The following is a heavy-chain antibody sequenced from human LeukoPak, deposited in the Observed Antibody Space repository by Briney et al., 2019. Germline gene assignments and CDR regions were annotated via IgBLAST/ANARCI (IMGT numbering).Heavy chain of an antibody. Sequence: GGSLRLSCAASGFTFSSYWMSWVRQAPGRGLEWVANIKQDGSEKYYVDSVKGRFTISRDNAKNSLYLQMNSLRAEDTAVYYCTASIAAAGLFDYWGQGTLVTVSS. J-gene: IGHJ4*02. CDR3: TASIAAAGLFDY. CDR2: IKQDGSEK. D-gene: IGHD6-13*01. V-gene: IGHV3-7*01. CDR1: GFTFSSYW.